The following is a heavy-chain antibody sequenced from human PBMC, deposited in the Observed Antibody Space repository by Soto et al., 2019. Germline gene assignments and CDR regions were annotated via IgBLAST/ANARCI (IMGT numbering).Heavy chain of an antibody. CDR1: GGSFSGYY. CDR3: ASFVDCSSTSCYPHDAFDI. Sequence: QVQLQQWGAGLLKPSETLSLTCAVYGGSFSGYYWSWIRQPPGKGLEWIGEINHSGSTNYNPSLKSRVTISVDTSKNQFSLQLSSVTAADTAVYYCASFVDCSSTSCYPHDAFDIWGQGTMVTVSS. J-gene: IGHJ3*02. V-gene: IGHV4-34*01. D-gene: IGHD2-2*01. CDR2: INHSGST.